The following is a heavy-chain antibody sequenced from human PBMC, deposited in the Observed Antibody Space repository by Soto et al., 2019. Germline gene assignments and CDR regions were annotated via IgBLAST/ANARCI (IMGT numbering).Heavy chain of an antibody. CDR2: ISYSGTTT. D-gene: IGHD3-3*01. Sequence: EVQLLESGGGLVQPEGSLRLSCAASGFTFSSHAMSWVRQAPGKGLEWVSAISYSGTTTYYAESVKGRFTISRDNSKNTLYLQMNSLRLEDTAIYYCAKRFTLFGEVKLSPDFDYWGQGTLVTVSS. J-gene: IGHJ4*02. CDR1: GFTFSSHA. CDR3: AKRFTLFGEVKLSPDFDY. V-gene: IGHV3-23*01.